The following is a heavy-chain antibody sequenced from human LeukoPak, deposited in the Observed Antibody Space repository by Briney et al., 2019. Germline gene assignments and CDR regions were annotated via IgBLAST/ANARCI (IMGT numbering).Heavy chain of an antibody. D-gene: IGHD3-22*01. V-gene: IGHV4-34*01. CDR1: GGTFSGYY. Sequence: SETLSLTCAVYGGTFSGYYWSWIRQPPGKGLEWIGEINHSGSTNYNPSLKSRVTISVDTSKNQFSLKLSSVTAADTAVYYCARVRGRGYYDSRFDFDYWGQGTLVTVSS. CDR2: INHSGST. J-gene: IGHJ4*02. CDR3: ARVRGRGYYDSRFDFDY.